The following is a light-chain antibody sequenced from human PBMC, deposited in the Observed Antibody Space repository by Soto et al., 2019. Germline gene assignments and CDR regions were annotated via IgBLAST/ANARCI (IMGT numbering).Light chain of an antibody. CDR1: QRLYNN. CDR3: HQYDNWPLTWT. V-gene: IGKV3-15*01. J-gene: IGKJ1*01. CDR2: GAS. Sequence: EIVLTQSPATLSVSPGEGVTLSCRASQRLYNNLAWYQQKPGQAPRLLIYGASTRATGIPATFSGSGSGTEFTLTINSLQSEDFAVYYCHQYDNWPLTWTFGQGTKVDIK.